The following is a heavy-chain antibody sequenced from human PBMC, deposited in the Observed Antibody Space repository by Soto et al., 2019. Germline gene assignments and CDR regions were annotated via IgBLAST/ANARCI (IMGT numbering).Heavy chain of an antibody. V-gene: IGHV2-5*02. D-gene: IGHD3-10*01. J-gene: IGHJ3*02. CDR1: GFSLSTSGVG. CDR3: AHRKILWFGAYAFDI. CDR2: IYWDDDK. Sequence: QITLKESGPPLVKPTQTLTLTCTFSGFSLSTSGVGVGWIRQPPGKALEWLALIYWDDDKRYSPSLKSRITITRDPSKNQVVLTMTNMDPVDTATYYCAHRKILWFGAYAFDIWGQGTMVTVSS.